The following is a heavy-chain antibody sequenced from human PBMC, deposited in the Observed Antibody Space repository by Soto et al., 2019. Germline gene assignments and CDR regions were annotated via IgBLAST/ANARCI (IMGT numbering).Heavy chain of an antibody. CDR1: GFTFSSYS. CDR3: ARGAQYYYHMEV. CDR2: ITSTSSLI. J-gene: IGHJ6*03. V-gene: IGHV3-48*01. Sequence: GGSLRLSCAASGFTFSSYSIDWVRQAPGKGLEWVSYITSTSSLIYYADSVKGRFTVSRDNAKNSVYLEMNSLRAEDTAVYYCARGAQYYYHMEVWGKGTTVTVSS.